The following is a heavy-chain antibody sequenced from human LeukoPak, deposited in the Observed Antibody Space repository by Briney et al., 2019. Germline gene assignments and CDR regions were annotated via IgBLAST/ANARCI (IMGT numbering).Heavy chain of an antibody. CDR1: GGTFSIYA. J-gene: IGHJ5*02. D-gene: IGHD3-10*01. Sequence: GASVKVSFKASGGTFSIYAISWVRQAPGQGLEGMGGIIPIFGTANYAQKFQGRVTITADKSTSTAYMELSSLRSEDTAVYYCANGSLLWFGELSSPFDPWGQGTLVTVSS. CDR3: ANGSLLWFGELSSPFDP. V-gene: IGHV1-69*06. CDR2: IIPIFGTA.